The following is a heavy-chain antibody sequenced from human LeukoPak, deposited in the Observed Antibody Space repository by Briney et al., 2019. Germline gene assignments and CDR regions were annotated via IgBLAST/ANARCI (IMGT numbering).Heavy chain of an antibody. Sequence: GGSLRLSCAASGFTFSSYAMHWVRQAPGKGLEWVAVISYDGSNKYYADSVKGRFTISRDNSKNTLYLQMNSLRAEDTAVYYCARDPAVLWFGELFPYYFDYWGQGTLVTVSS. CDR3: ARDPAVLWFGELFPYYFDY. CDR1: GFTFSSYA. J-gene: IGHJ4*02. D-gene: IGHD3-10*01. V-gene: IGHV3-30-3*01. CDR2: ISYDGSNK.